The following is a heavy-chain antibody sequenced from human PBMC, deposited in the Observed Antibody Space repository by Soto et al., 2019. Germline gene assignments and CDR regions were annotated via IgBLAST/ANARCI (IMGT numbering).Heavy chain of an antibody. Sequence: PSETLSLTCTVSGGSISSYYWSWIRQPPGKGLEWIGYIYYSGSTNYNPSLKSRVTISVDTSKNQFSLKLSSVTAADTAVYYCARMGAGYSGYRPLAGAFDIWGQGTMVTVSS. CDR2: IYYSGST. V-gene: IGHV4-59*08. J-gene: IGHJ3*02. D-gene: IGHD5-12*01. CDR1: GGSISSYY. CDR3: ARMGAGYSGYRPLAGAFDI.